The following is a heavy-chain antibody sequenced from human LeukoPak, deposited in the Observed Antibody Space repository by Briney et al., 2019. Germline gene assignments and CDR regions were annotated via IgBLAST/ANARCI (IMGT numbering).Heavy chain of an antibody. CDR3: ARAHQQPYYYYYYYGMDV. Sequence: AGGSLRLFCAASGFTFSSYGMHWVRQAPGKGLEWVAVISYDGSNKYYADSVKGRFTISRDNSKNTLYLQMNSLRAEDTAVYYCARAHQQPYYYYYYYGMDVWGQGTTVTVSS. V-gene: IGHV3-30*03. CDR1: GFTFSSYG. D-gene: IGHD6-13*01. J-gene: IGHJ6*02. CDR2: ISYDGSNK.